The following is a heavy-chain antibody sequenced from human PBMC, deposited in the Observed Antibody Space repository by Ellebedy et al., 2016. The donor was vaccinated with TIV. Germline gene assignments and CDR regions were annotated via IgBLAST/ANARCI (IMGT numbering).Heavy chain of an antibody. CDR2: ISWNSGSI. CDR1: GFTFDDYA. D-gene: IGHD1-26*01. J-gene: IGHJ3*02. Sequence: GGSLRLSXAASGFTFDDYAMHWVRQAPGKGLEWVSGISWNSGSIGYADSVKGRFTISRDNAKNSLYLQMNSLRAEDTALYYCAKGGSGSYIYAFDIWGQGTMVTVSS. CDR3: AKGGSGSYIYAFDI. V-gene: IGHV3-9*01.